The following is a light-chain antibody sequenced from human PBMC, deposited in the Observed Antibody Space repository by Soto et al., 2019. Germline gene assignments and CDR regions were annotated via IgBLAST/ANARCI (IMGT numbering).Light chain of an antibody. J-gene: IGKJ1*01. CDR1: QNINSW. CDR3: QQYNVYSWT. V-gene: IGKV1-5*03. Sequence: DIHMTQSPSTLSASVGDRVTITCRASQNINSWLAWYQQKPGKAPNLLIYEASSLEKGVPARFGGSGSGTEFTLTISSLQPDDFATYYCQQYNVYSWTFGQGTQVELK. CDR2: EAS.